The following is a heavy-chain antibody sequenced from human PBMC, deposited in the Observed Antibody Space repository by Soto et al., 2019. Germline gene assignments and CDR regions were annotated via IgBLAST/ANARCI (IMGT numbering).Heavy chain of an antibody. CDR1: GGTFSSYA. D-gene: IGHD6-13*01. J-gene: IGHJ4*02. Sequence: QVQLVQSGAEVKKPGSSVKVSCKASGGTFSSYAISWVRQAPGQGLEWMGGIIPIFGTANYAQKFQGRVTITADESTSTAYMELRSLRSEDTAVYYCARDRGGGSSWYAVFDYWGQGTLVTVSS. CDR3: ARDRGGGSSWYAVFDY. V-gene: IGHV1-69*01. CDR2: IIPIFGTA.